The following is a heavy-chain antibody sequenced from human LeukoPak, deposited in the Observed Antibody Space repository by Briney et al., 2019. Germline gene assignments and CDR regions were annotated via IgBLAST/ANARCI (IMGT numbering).Heavy chain of an antibody. D-gene: IGHD3-10*01. Sequence: PGGSLRLSCAASGFTFSSYGMHWVRQAPGKGLEWVAVISYDGSDKYYADSVKGRFTISRDNSKNTLYLQMNSLRAEDTAVYYCAKDRVRGVIMLGSFDYWGQGTLVTVSS. CDR2: ISYDGSDK. CDR1: GFTFSSYG. CDR3: AKDRVRGVIMLGSFDY. V-gene: IGHV3-30*18. J-gene: IGHJ4*02.